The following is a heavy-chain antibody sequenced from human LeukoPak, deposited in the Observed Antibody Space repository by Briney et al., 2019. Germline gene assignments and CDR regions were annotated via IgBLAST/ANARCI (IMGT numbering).Heavy chain of an antibody. CDR1: GGSISTYY. J-gene: IGHJ6*03. Sequence: SXTLSXTCTVSGGSISTYYWSWIRQPPGKGLEWIGYIYYSGSTNYNPSLKSRVTMSVDTSKNQFSLKLSSVTAADTAVYYCARASRLGIAALYYMDVWGKGTTVTVSS. CDR2: IYYSGST. D-gene: IGHD6-6*01. V-gene: IGHV4-59*01. CDR3: ARASRLGIAALYYMDV.